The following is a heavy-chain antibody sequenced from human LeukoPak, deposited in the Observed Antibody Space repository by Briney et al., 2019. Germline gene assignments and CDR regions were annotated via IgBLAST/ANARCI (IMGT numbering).Heavy chain of an antibody. J-gene: IGHJ4*02. Sequence: GSLRLSCAASGFTFSTYAMKWVRQAPGKGLEWIGEINHSGSTNYNPSLKSRVTISVDTSKNQFSLNLRSVTAADTAVYYCARGRYSFAYWGQGTLVTVSS. CDR2: INHSGST. D-gene: IGHD5-18*01. CDR1: GFTFSTYA. V-gene: IGHV4-34*01. CDR3: ARGRYSFAY.